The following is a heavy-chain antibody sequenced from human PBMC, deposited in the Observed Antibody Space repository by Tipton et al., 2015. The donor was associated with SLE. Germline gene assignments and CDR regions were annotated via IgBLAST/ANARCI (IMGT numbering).Heavy chain of an antibody. CDR3: AKDLRYFDWFHQFDI. D-gene: IGHD3-9*01. Sequence: RSLRLSCAASGFTFSSYGMHWVRQAPGKGLEWVAVIWYDGSNKYYADSVKGRFTISRDNSKNTLYLQMNSLRAEDTAVYYCAKDLRYFDWFHQFDIWGQGTMVTVSS. J-gene: IGHJ3*02. CDR2: IWYDGSNK. V-gene: IGHV3-33*06. CDR1: GFTFSSYG.